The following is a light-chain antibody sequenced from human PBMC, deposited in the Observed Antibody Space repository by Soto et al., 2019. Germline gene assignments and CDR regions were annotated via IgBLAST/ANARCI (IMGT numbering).Light chain of an antibody. V-gene: IGLV1-40*01. J-gene: IGLJ2*01. CDR3: HSYDSSLSGSVV. CDR1: SSNIGAGYD. Sequence: QSVLTQPPSVSGAPGQRVTISCTGSSSNIGAGYDVHWYQQLPGTAPKLLIYDNSNRPSGVPDRFSGSKSGTSASLAITGLQAEDEAEYYCHSYDSSLSGSVVFGGGTKLTVL. CDR2: DNS.